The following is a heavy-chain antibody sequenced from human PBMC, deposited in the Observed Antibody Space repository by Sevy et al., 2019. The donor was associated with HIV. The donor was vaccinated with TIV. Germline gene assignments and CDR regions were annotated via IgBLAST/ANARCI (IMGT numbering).Heavy chain of an antibody. CDR3: GRLVVISIDYYNGRDV. CDR2: ISSNGGST. Sequence: GGSLRLSCSASGFTFSSFGMHWVRQAPGKGLELVSAISSNGGSTYYADSVKGRFTISRDNSKETLYLQMSSLRVEDTAVYYCGRLVVISIDYYNGRDVWGQGTTVTVSS. J-gene: IGHJ6*02. V-gene: IGHV3-64D*06. CDR1: GFTFSSFG. D-gene: IGHD2-21*01.